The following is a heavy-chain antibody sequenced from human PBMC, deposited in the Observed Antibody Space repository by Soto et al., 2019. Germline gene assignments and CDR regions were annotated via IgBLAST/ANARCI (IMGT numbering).Heavy chain of an antibody. CDR1: GYSFSCIG. CDR3: ARDLDGSGSYYTNY. Sequence: APVKVSCKNCGYSFSCIGLCWVRQAPGQGLEWMGWISPHKDNTYYAQRLQGRVTMTTDTSTSTAYMELRSLRSDDTAVYFCARDLDGSGSYYTNYWGQGTLVTVSS. V-gene: IGHV1-18*01. CDR2: ISPHKDNT. J-gene: IGHJ4*02. D-gene: IGHD3-10*01.